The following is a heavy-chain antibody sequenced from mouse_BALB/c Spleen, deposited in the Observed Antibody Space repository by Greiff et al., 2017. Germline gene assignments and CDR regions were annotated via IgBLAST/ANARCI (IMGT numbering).Heavy chain of an antibody. CDR2: ISYSGST. Sequence: EVQLQQSGPSLVKPSQTLSLTCSVTGDSITSGYWNWIRKFPGNKLEYMGYISYSGSTYYNPSLKSRISITRDTSKNQYYLQLNSVTTEDTATDYCARGYYGSSCTYAMDDWGQGTSVTVSS. CDR1: GDSITSGY. D-gene: IGHD1-1*01. CDR3: ARGYYGSSCTYAMDD. V-gene: IGHV3-8*02. J-gene: IGHJ4*01.